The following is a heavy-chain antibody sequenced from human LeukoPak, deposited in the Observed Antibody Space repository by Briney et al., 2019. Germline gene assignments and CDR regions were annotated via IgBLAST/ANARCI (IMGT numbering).Heavy chain of an antibody. V-gene: IGHV1-24*01. J-gene: IGHJ4*02. Sequence: ASVKVSCKVSGYTLTELSMHWVRQAPGKGLEWMEGFDPEDGETIYAQKFQGRVTMTEDTSTDTAYMELSSLRSEDTAVYYCATDKGGYCSSTSCYAFDYWGQGTLVTVSS. CDR3: ATDKGGYCSSTSCYAFDY. CDR1: GYTLTELS. D-gene: IGHD2-2*03. CDR2: FDPEDGET.